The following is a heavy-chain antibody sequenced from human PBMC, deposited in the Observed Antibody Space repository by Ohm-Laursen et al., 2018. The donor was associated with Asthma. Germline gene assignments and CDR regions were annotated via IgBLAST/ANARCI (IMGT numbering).Heavy chain of an antibody. D-gene: IGHD3-9*01. J-gene: IGHJ6*02. CDR3: ARGILTGRSAMDV. CDR1: GFSFSSHW. CDR2: ISSASSTI. V-gene: IGHV3-48*01. Sequence: SLRLSCTASGFSFSSHWMNWGRQAPGKGLEWVSYISSASSTIYYADSVKGRFAISRDNAKNSLYLQMNSLRVEDTAVYYCARGILTGRSAMDVWGQGTTVTVSS.